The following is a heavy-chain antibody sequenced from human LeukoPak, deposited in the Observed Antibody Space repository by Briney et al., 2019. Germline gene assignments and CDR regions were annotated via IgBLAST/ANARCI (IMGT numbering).Heavy chain of an antibody. D-gene: IGHD5-18*01. CDR3: ARAPTGYNYGYGSEPCFDY. CDR2: IWYDGSNK. Sequence: GGSLRLSCAASGFAFSSFATSWVRQAPGKGLEWVAVIWYDGSNKYYADSVKGRFTISRDNSKNTVYLEMSSLRAEDTAVYYCARAPTGYNYGYGSEPCFDYWGQGTLVTVSS. CDR1: GFAFSSFA. V-gene: IGHV3-33*08. J-gene: IGHJ4*02.